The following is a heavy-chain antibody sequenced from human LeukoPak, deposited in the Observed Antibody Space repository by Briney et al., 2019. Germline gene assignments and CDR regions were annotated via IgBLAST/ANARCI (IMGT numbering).Heavy chain of an antibody. CDR1: GFTVSSNY. CDR3: AELEGGTYFDY. CDR2: IYSGGST. J-gene: IGHJ4*02. D-gene: IGHD3-16*01. V-gene: IGHV3-53*01. Sequence: GGSLRLSCAASGFTVSSNYMSWVRQAPGKGLEWVSVIYSGGSTYYADSVKGRFTISRDNSKNTLYLQMNSLRAEDTAVYYCAELEGGTYFDYWGQGTLVTVSS.